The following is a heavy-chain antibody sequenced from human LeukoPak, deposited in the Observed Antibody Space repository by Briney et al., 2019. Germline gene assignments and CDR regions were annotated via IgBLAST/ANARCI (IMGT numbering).Heavy chain of an antibody. J-gene: IGHJ4*02. V-gene: IGHV3-48*01. Sequence: GGSLRLSCAASGFTFSSYSMNWVRQAPGKGLEWVSYISSSSSTIYYADSVKGRLTISRDNAKNSLYLQMNSLRAEDTAVYYCARRSYYGSGSYYSYWGQGTLVTVSS. CDR1: GFTFSSYS. CDR2: ISSSSSTI. CDR3: ARRSYYGSGSYYSY. D-gene: IGHD3-10*01.